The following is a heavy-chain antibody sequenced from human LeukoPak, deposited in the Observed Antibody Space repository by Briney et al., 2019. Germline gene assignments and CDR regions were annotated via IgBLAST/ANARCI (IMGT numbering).Heavy chain of an antibody. CDR2: IYYSGST. CDR3: ARANLYCSSTSCSSWFDP. D-gene: IGHD2-2*01. Sequence: NSSETLSLTCTVSGGSISSYYWSWIRQPPGKGLEWIGYIYYSGSTNYNPSLKSRVTISVDTSKNQFSLKLSSVTAADTAVYYCARANLYCSSTSCSSWFDPWGQGTLVTVSS. J-gene: IGHJ5*02. CDR1: GGSISSYY. V-gene: IGHV4-59*01.